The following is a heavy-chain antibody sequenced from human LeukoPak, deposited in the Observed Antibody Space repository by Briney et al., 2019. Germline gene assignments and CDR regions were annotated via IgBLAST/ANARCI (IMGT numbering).Heavy chain of an antibody. CDR2: IYPGDSDT. CDR1: GYSFSDYW. V-gene: IGHV5-51*01. CDR3: ARHRVAPQRITMVRGVTVYYYYMDV. J-gene: IGHJ6*03. D-gene: IGHD3-10*01. Sequence: GEPLKISCKASGYSFSDYWIGWVRHMPGKGLEWMGIIYPGDSDTRYSPSFQGQVTISADKSISTAYLQWSSLKASDTAMYYCARHRVAPQRITMVRGVTVYYYYMDVWGKGTTVTISS.